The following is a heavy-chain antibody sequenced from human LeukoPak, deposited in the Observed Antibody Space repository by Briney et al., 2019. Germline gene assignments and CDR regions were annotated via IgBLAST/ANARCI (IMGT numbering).Heavy chain of an antibody. CDR3: ARGTIAAAGHFDY. J-gene: IGHJ4*02. CDR2: IYYSGST. CDR1: GGPISNYY. D-gene: IGHD6-13*01. Sequence: SETLSLTCTVSGGPISNYYWSWIRQPPGKGLEWIGYIYYSGSTSYNPSLKSRVTISVDTSKNQFSLKLSSVTAADTAVYYCARGTIAAAGHFDYWGQGTLVTVSS. V-gene: IGHV4-59*01.